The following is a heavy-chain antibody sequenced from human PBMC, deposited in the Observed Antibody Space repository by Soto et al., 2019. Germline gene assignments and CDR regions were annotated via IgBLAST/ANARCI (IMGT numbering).Heavy chain of an antibody. Sequence: QVQLQQWGAGLLKPSETLSLTCAVYSGSFSGYYWSWIRQPPGKGLEWIGEIYHSLSIVYNPSLKSRVTISGDSSKNQFSLKLSSVTAADTAVYYCVRHGGYYFDYWGQGTLVTVSS. J-gene: IGHJ4*02. CDR1: SGSFSGYY. V-gene: IGHV4-34*01. CDR3: VRHGGYYFDY. CDR2: IYHSLSI. D-gene: IGHD3-16*01.